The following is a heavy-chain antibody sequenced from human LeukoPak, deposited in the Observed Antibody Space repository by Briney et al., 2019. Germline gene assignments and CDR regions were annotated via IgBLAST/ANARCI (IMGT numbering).Heavy chain of an antibody. Sequence: GGSLRLSCAASGFTFSSYGMHWVRQAPGKGLEWVAVISYDGSNKYYADSVKGRFTISRDNAKNTLYLQMNSLRAEDTAVYYCAREDGYYYYYMDVWGKGTTVTVSS. J-gene: IGHJ6*03. V-gene: IGHV3-30*03. CDR2: ISYDGSNK. CDR1: GFTFSSYG. CDR3: AREDGYYYYYMDV.